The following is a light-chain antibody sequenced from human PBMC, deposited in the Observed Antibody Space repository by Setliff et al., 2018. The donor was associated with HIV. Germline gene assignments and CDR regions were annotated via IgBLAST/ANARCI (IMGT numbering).Light chain of an antibody. J-gene: IGLJ1*01. Sequence: QSVLTQPASVSGSPGQLITVSCTGTSSDVGAFDFVSWYRQHPGKAPELMIYDVTNRPSGVSNRFSGSKSGNTASLTISGLQAEDEADYYCTSYANSDAFIFGTGTKVTVL. CDR2: DVT. CDR1: SSDVGAFDF. V-gene: IGLV2-14*03. CDR3: TSYANSDAFI.